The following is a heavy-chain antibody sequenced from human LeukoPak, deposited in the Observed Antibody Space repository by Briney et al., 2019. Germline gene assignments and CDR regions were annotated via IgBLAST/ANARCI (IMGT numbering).Heavy chain of an antibody. CDR3: AREVTIFGVVTA. Sequence: ASVKVSCKASGYTFTGYYMHWVRQAPGQGLEWMGWINPNSGGTNYAQKFQGRVTMTGDTSISTAYMELSRLRSDDTAVYYCAREVTIFGVVTAWGQGTLVTVSS. CDR1: GYTFTGYY. J-gene: IGHJ5*02. CDR2: INPNSGGT. D-gene: IGHD3-3*01. V-gene: IGHV1-2*02.